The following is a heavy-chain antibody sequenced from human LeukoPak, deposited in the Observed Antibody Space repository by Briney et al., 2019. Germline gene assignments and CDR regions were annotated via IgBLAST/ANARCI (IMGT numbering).Heavy chain of an antibody. J-gene: IGHJ4*02. CDR1: GFSLSTSGGG. CDR2: IYWNDDK. Sequence: SGPRLVKGTQPLTLTCTFSGFSLSTSGGGVGWIRQPPGKALEWLALIYWNDDKRYSPSLKSRLTITKDTSKNQVVLTMTNMDPVDTATYYCAHSLLLWFGEPRHFDYWGQGTLATVSS. CDR3: AHSLLLWFGEPRHFDY. D-gene: IGHD3-10*01. V-gene: IGHV2-5*01.